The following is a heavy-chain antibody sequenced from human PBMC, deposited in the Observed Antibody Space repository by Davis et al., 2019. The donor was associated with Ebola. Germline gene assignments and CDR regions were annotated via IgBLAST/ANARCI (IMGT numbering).Heavy chain of an antibody. D-gene: IGHD6-13*01. J-gene: IGHJ6*02. Sequence: GGSLRLSCAASGFSLGVYGMHWVRQAPGKGLEWVAVISYDGRDEYYADSVKGRFTISRDNSKNTLYLQMNSLRAEDTAVYYCARDLDSSSWYYYYYGMDVWGQGTTVTVSS. CDR2: ISYDGRDE. V-gene: IGHV3-30*03. CDR1: GFSLGVYG. CDR3: ARDLDSSSWYYYYYGMDV.